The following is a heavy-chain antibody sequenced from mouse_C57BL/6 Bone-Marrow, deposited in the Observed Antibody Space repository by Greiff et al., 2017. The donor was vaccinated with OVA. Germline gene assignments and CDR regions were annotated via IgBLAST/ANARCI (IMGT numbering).Heavy chain of an antibody. CDR2: IYPGDGDT. Sequence: QVQLQQSGPELVKPGASVKISCKASGYAFSSSWMNWVKQRPGKGLEWIGRIYPGDGDTNYNGKFKGKATLTADKSSSTAYMQLSSLTSEDSAVYFCARDYYGSSGWYFDVWGTGTTVTVSS. D-gene: IGHD1-1*01. V-gene: IGHV1-82*01. CDR3: ARDYYGSSGWYFDV. J-gene: IGHJ1*03. CDR1: GYAFSSSW.